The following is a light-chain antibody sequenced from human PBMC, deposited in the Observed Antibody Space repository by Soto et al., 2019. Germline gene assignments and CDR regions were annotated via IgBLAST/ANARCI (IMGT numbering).Light chain of an antibody. CDR3: QQDGSSPFT. CDR2: GAS. J-gene: IGKJ3*01. V-gene: IGKV3-20*01. Sequence: EIVLTQSPGTLSLSPGERATLSCRASQSVSSSYLAWYQQKPGQAPRLLIYGASSRATGIPDRFSGSGSGTDFTLTISSLEPEDFAVYYCQQDGSSPFTFGPGTKVDI. CDR1: QSVSSSY.